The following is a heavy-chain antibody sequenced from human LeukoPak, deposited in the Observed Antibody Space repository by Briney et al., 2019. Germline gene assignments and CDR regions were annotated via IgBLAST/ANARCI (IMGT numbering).Heavy chain of an antibody. Sequence: GGSLRLSCAASGFTFSSYAMHWARQAPGKGLEWVAVISYDGSNKYYADSVKGRFTISRDNSKNTLYLQMNSLRAEDTAVYYCARDLGSGWPAGWFDPWGQGTLVTVSS. V-gene: IGHV3-30*04. CDR2: ISYDGSNK. J-gene: IGHJ5*02. CDR1: GFTFSSYA. D-gene: IGHD6-19*01. CDR3: ARDLGSGWPAGWFDP.